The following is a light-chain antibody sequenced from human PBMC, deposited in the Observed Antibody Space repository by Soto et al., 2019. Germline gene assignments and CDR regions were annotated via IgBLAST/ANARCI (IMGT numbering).Light chain of an antibody. CDR3: QQGYTTPRT. Sequence: DVPMTQSPSSLSASLGDRVSFSCRASQSIGTSLNWYQQKPGKAPQLLLYGASTLQSGVPSRFIGSGSGTDFTLNITSLQPEDFASYFCQQGYTTPRTFGQGTKVEI. CDR1: QSIGTS. CDR2: GAS. J-gene: IGKJ1*01. V-gene: IGKV1-39*01.